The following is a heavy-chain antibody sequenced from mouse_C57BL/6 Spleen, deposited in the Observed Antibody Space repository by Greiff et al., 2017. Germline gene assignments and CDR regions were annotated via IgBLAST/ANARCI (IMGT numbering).Heavy chain of an antibody. V-gene: IGHV3-6*01. Sequence: EVKLMESGPGLVKPSPSLSLTCSVTGYSITSGYYWNWIRQFPGNKLEWMGYISYDGSTNYNPSFKNRIPITRDTSKNQSFLKLNSVTTEDTATYYCAGATGTLWYFDVWGTGTTVTVSS. J-gene: IGHJ1*03. CDR3: AGATGTLWYFDV. CDR1: GYSITSGYY. CDR2: ISYDGST. D-gene: IGHD4-1*01.